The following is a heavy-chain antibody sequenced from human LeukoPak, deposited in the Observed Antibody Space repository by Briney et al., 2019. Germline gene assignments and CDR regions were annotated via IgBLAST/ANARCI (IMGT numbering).Heavy chain of an antibody. CDR1: GFTFSSYA. J-gene: IGHJ4*02. CDR3: ALSPQYYGDYEGFFDY. CDR2: ISGSGGST. Sequence: PGGSLRLSCAASGFTFSSYATSWVRQAPGKGLEWVSAISGSGGSTYYADSVKGRFTISRDNSKNTLYLQMNSLRAEDTAVYYCALSPQYYGDYEGFFDYWGQGTLVTVSS. D-gene: IGHD4-17*01. V-gene: IGHV3-23*01.